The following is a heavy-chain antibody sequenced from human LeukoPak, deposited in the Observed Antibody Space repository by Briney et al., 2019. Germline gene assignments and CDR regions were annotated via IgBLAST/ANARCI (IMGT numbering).Heavy chain of an antibody. D-gene: IGHD3-16*01. CDR2: TYYSGST. Sequence: PSQTLSLTCTVSGDSINSYYWSWIRQPPGKGLEWIGNTYYSGSTNNSPSLKSRVTISLDTSKNQFSLNLSSVTAADTAVYYCAGEMYDYVWGSPTPSYYFDYWGQGTLVTVSS. J-gene: IGHJ4*02. CDR1: GDSINSYY. V-gene: IGHV4-59*01. CDR3: AGEMYDYVWGSPTPSYYFDY.